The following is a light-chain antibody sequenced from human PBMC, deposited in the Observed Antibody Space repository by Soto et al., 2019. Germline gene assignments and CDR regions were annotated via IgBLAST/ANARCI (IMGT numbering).Light chain of an antibody. CDR1: QNVISN. CDR3: QQYYEWPRGT. J-gene: IGKJ1*01. Sequence: EIVMTQSPGTLSVSPGERATLSCRASQNVISNLAWYQQRPGQAPRLLIYSASTRATGIPARFSGSGSGTEFTHTISSLQSGDAAVYYCQQYYEWPRGTFGQGTKVDI. V-gene: IGKV3-15*01. CDR2: SAS.